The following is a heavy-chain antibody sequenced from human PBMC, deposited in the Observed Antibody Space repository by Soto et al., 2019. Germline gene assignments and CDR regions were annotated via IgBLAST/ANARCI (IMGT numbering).Heavy chain of an antibody. D-gene: IGHD6-19*01. CDR3: ARSVAVPGAHIDY. V-gene: IGHV4-59*01. Sequence: PSETCPLTCSVSGGSISGSYWSWIRQSPGKGLEWLGYVYYTGSTNYSPSLRSRVSISVDTSKNEFSLRLSSVTAADTAVYFCARSVAVPGAHIDYWGQGTQVTVSS. CDR1: GGSISGSY. J-gene: IGHJ4*02. CDR2: VYYTGST.